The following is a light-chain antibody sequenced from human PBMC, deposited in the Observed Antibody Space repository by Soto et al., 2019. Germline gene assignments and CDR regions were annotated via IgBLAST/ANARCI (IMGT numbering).Light chain of an antibody. V-gene: IGLV2-14*02. CDR3: AGWDGSLKGFV. CDR2: EAT. CDR1: SSDVGSYDF. Sequence: QSVLTQPASVSASPGQSITIPCTGSSSDVGSYDFVSWYQQHPGKAPKLMIYEATKRPSGVPDRFSGSKSGTSASLVISGLQSEDEAEYFCAGWDGSLKGFVFGTGTKVTVL. J-gene: IGLJ1*01.